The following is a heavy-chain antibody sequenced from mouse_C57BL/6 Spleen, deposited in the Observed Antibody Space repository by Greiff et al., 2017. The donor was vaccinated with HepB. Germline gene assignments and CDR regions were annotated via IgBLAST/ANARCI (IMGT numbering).Heavy chain of an antibody. CDR2: IHPNSGST. J-gene: IGHJ2*01. CDR3: ASNYYGSSYGGY. D-gene: IGHD1-1*01. V-gene: IGHV1-64*01. CDR1: GYTFTSYW. Sequence: QVQLQQPGAELVKPGASVKLSCKASGYTFTSYWMHWVKQRPGQGLEWIGMIHPNSGSTNYNEKFKSKATLTVDKSSSTAYMQLSSLTSEDSAVYYCASNYYGSSYGGYWGQGTTLTVSS.